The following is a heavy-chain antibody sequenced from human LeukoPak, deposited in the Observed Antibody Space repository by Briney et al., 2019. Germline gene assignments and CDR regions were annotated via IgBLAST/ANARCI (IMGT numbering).Heavy chain of an antibody. V-gene: IGHV3-30*18. Sequence: GGSLRLSCAASGFTFSSYGMHWVRQAPGKGLEWVAVISYDGSNKYYADSVKGRFTISRDNSKNTLYLQMNSLRAEDTAMYYCAKVNFGGTYAFDIWGQGTMVTVSS. CDR1: GFTFSSYG. D-gene: IGHD3-10*01. CDR2: ISYDGSNK. J-gene: IGHJ3*02. CDR3: AKVNFGGTYAFDI.